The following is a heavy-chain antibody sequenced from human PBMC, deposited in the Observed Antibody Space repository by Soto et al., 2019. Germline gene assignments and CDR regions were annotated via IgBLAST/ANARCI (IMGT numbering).Heavy chain of an antibody. Sequence: QVQLVQSGAEVKKPGASVKVSCKASGYTFTSYAMHWVRQAPGQRLEWMGWINAGNGNTKYSQKFQGRVTITRDTSASTAYMELSSLRSEATAVYYCAGCISSSWGGNYYYYYGMDVW. V-gene: IGHV1-3*01. D-gene: IGHD6-13*01. J-gene: IGHJ6*01. CDR3: AGCISSSWGGNYYYYYGMDV. CDR1: GYTFTSYA. CDR2: INAGNGNT.